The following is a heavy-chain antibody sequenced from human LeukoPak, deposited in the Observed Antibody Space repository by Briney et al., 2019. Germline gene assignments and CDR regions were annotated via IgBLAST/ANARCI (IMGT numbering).Heavy chain of an antibody. CDR2: INPKSGGT. V-gene: IGHV1-2*02. D-gene: IGHD3-9*01. J-gene: IGHJ4*02. CDR3: ARSPDILPGENLDY. Sequence: ASGNVSCNASGYTFSGYYMHWVRQAPAQGLEWMWWINPKSGGTNEAQKFHDRVTMTRDTSNRTAYMEVSRLRSEDTAVYYCARSPDILPGENLDYWGQGTLVTVSS. CDR1: GYTFSGYY.